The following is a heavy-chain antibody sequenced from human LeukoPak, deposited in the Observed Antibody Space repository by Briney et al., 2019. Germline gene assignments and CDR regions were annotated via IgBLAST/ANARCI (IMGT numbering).Heavy chain of an antibody. CDR2: ISWNSGSI. CDR1: GFTFDDYA. V-gene: IGHV3-9*01. J-gene: IGHJ4*02. Sequence: GRSLRLSCAASGFTFDDYAMHWVRQAPGKGLEWVSGISWNSGSIGYADSVKGRFTISRDNAKNSLYLQMNSLRAEDTAVYYCARDVPKYSSGWYPVDYFDYWGQGTLVTVSS. D-gene: IGHD6-19*01. CDR3: ARDVPKYSSGWYPVDYFDY.